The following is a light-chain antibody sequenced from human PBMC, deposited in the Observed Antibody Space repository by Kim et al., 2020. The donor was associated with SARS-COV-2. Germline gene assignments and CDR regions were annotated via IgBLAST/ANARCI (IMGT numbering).Light chain of an antibody. CDR1: SGCGSFI. CDR2: LESSGSY. J-gene: IGLJ3*02. V-gene: IGLV4-60*03. Sequence: VKLTCHMISGCGSFIFAWQQRQPRKAHRFLMKLESSGSYSKGSGVPGRFSGSSARAARYLTISNRQSEDEADYYCETWDSNTQVFGGGTQLTVL. CDR3: ETWDSNTQV.